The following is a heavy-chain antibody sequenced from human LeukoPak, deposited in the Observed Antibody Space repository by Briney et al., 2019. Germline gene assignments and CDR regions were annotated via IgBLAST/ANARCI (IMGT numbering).Heavy chain of an antibody. CDR2: VHSSGST. CDR3: ARHVSVTPWFFDL. D-gene: IGHD4-17*01. V-gene: IGHV4-59*08. CDR1: GGSMSGQF. J-gene: IGHJ2*01. Sequence: PSETLSRTCTFSGGSMSGQFWSWFRQPPGKGLESIGYVHSSGSTNYNPSLKSRVTISIDTSKNQFSLNLSSVTAADTALYYCARHVSVTPWFFDLWGRGTLVTVSS.